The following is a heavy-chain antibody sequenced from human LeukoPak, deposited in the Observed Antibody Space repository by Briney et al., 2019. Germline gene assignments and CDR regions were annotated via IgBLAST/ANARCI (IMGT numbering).Heavy chain of an antibody. CDR1: GYSISSGYY. CDR3: ASGWELTIGVGY. D-gene: IGHD1-26*01. V-gene: IGHV4-38-2*02. Sequence: PSETLSLTSTVSGYSISSGYYWGWIRQPPGKGLEWIGSIYHSGSTYYNPSLKSRVTISVDTSKNQFSLKLSSVTAADTAVYYCASGWELTIGVGYWGQGTLVTVSS. CDR2: IYHSGST. J-gene: IGHJ4*02.